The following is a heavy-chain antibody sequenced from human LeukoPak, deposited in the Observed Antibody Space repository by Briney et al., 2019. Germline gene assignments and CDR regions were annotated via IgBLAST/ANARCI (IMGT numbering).Heavy chain of an antibody. CDR3: ARSNGERWLQLGDGAGD. CDR2: IYPGDSDT. V-gene: IGHV5-51*01. J-gene: IGHJ4*02. Sequence: GEPLKISCKGSGYSFTSYWIGWVRQMPGKGLEWMGIIYPGDSDTRYSPSFQGQVTISADKSISTAYLQWSSLKASDTAMYYCARSNGERWLQLGDGAGDWGQGTLVTVSS. D-gene: IGHD5-24*01. CDR1: GYSFTSYW.